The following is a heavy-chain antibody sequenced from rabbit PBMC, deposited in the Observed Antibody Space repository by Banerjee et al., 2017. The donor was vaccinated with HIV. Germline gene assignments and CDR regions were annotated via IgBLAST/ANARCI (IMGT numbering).Heavy chain of an antibody. D-gene: IGHD4-1*01. CDR1: GFSFSSSYW. CDR2: IRAGGSSSA. V-gene: IGHV1S45*01. CDR3: ARDLAGVVGWNLNL. Sequence: QEQLEESGGDLVKPEGSLTLTCTASGFSFSSSYWICWVRQAPGKGLEWIACIRAGGSSSAYYASWAKGRFIISKTSSTTVTLQMTSLTAADTATYFCARDLAGVVGWNLNLWGPGTLVTVS. J-gene: IGHJ4*01.